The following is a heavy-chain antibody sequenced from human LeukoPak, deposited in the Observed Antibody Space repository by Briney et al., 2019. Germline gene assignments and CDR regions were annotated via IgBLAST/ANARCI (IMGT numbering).Heavy chain of an antibody. Sequence: SETLSLTCTVSGGSISSYYWSWIRQPPGKGLEWIGYIYYSGSTNYNPSLKSRVTISVDTSKNQFSLKLSSVTAADTAVYYCARRVRGYSYGYVFDYWGQGTLVTVSS. CDR3: ARRVRGYSYGYVFDY. CDR2: IYYSGST. D-gene: IGHD5-18*01. V-gene: IGHV4-59*01. J-gene: IGHJ4*02. CDR1: GGSISSYY.